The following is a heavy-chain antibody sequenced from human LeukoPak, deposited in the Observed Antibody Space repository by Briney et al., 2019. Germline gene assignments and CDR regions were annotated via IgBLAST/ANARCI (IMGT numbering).Heavy chain of an antibody. V-gene: IGHV1-24*01. D-gene: IGHD6-6*01. CDR3: ATGGSSIAARPYHYYYMDV. CDR1: GYTLTELS. Sequence: GASVKVSCKVSGYTLTELSMHWVRQAPGKGLEWMGGFDPEDGETIYAQKFQGRVTMTEDTSTDTAYMELSSLRSEDTAEYYCATGGSSIAARPYHYYYMDVWGKGTTVTVSS. CDR2: FDPEDGET. J-gene: IGHJ6*03.